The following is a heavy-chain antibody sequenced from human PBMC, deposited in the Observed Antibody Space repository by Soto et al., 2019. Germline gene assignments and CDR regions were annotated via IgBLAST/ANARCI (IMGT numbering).Heavy chain of an antibody. CDR3: ARVGPWPNYGSGSYLYYYYYYMDV. CDR2: ISSSSSYI. D-gene: IGHD3-10*01. V-gene: IGHV3-21*01. Sequence: GGSLRLSCAASGFTFSSYSMNWVRQAPGKGLEWVSSISSSSSYIYYADSVKGRFTISRDNAKNSLYLQMNSLRAEDTAVYYCARVGPWPNYGSGSYLYYYYYYMDVWGKGTTVTVSS. J-gene: IGHJ6*03. CDR1: GFTFSSYS.